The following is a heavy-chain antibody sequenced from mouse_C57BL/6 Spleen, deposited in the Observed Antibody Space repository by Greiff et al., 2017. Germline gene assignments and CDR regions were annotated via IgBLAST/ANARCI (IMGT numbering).Heavy chain of an antibody. CDR3: AKGVYYYGSSYAMDY. CDR1: GYTFTSYW. V-gene: IGHV1-59*01. CDR2: IDPSDSYT. J-gene: IGHJ4*01. Sequence: QVQLQQPGAELVRPGTSVKLSCKASGYTFTSYWMHWVKQRPGQGLEWIGVIDPSDSYTNYNQKFKGKATLTVDTSSSTAYMQLSSLTSEDSAVYYCAKGVYYYGSSYAMDYWGQGTSGTVSS. D-gene: IGHD1-1*01.